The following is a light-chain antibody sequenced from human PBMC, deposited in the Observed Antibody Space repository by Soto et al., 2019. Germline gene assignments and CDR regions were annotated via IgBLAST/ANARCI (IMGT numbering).Light chain of an antibody. CDR1: TSDVGGYDY. J-gene: IGLJ2*01. V-gene: IGLV2-11*01. Sequence: QSALTQPRSVSGSPGQSVTISCTGTTSDVGGYDYVSWYQQHPGKAPKLMIYDVIKRPSGVSDRFSGSKSGNTASLTISGLQAEDEADYYCGSYAGGYTFGVFGGGTKLTVL. CDR2: DVI. CDR3: GSYAGGYTFGV.